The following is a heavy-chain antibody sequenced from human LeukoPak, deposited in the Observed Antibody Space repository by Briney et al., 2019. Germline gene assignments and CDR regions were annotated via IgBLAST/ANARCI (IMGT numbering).Heavy chain of an antibody. V-gene: IGHV3-66*04. Sequence: GGSLRLSCAASGFTVSSNYMSWVRQAPGKGLEWVSVIYSGGSTYYADSVKGRFTISRDNSKNTLYLQMNSQRAEDTAVYYCARLAAAGTSRPDYGMDVWGQGTTVTVSS. CDR2: IYSGGST. CDR3: ARLAAAGTSRPDYGMDV. CDR1: GFTVSSNY. D-gene: IGHD6-13*01. J-gene: IGHJ6*02.